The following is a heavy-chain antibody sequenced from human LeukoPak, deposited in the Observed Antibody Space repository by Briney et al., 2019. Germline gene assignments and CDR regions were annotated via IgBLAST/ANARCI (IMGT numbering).Heavy chain of an antibody. J-gene: IGHJ4*02. CDR3: AKDHDSGSYLASPFDY. V-gene: IGHV3-30*02. Sequence: GGSLRLSCAASGFTFSSYGMHWVRQAPGKGLEWVAFIRYDGSNKYYADSVKGRFTISRDNSKNTLYLQMNSLRAEDTAVYYCAKDHDSGSYLASPFDYWGQGTLVTVSS. CDR1: GFTFSSYG. D-gene: IGHD1-26*01. CDR2: IRYDGSNK.